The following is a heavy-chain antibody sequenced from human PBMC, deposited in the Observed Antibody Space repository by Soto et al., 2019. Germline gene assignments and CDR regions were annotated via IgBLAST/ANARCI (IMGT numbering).Heavy chain of an antibody. D-gene: IGHD3-22*01. CDR3: AQVLDVNGYYGAEKYFDY. V-gene: IGHV3-23*01. CDR2: ISGSGYST. J-gene: IGHJ4*01. Sequence: PGGSLRLSCAASAFTFSTYTMSWVRQAPGKGLEWVSGISGSGYSTYYADSVKGRFTISRDNSQITLYLQMNNLRAEDTAVYYCAQVLDVNGYYGAEKYFDYWGQGTLVTVSS. CDR1: AFTFSTYT.